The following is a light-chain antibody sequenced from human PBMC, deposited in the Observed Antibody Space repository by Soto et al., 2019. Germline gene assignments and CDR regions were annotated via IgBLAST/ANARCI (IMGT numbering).Light chain of an antibody. J-gene: IGKJ1*01. Sequence: DIQMTQSPSTLSASVGDRVNITCRASQSISSWLAWYQQKPGKAPKLLIYDASSLESGVPSRFSGSGSGTEFTLTISSLQPDDFATYYCQQYNSSPGTFGQGTKVEIK. CDR3: QQYNSSPGT. CDR1: QSISSW. V-gene: IGKV1-5*01. CDR2: DAS.